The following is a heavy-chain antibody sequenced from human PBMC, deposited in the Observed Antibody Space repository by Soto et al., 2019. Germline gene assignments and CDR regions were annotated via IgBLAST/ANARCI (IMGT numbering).Heavy chain of an antibody. Sequence: KWLEWVAVISYDGSNKYYADSVKGRFTISRDNSKNTLYLQMNSLRAEDTAVYYCNTLREVDPHHSFGYSGEATLATGSS. J-gene: IGHJ4*02. CDR2: ISYDGSNK. D-gene: IGHD3-16*01. CDR3: NTLREVDPHHSFGY. V-gene: IGHV3-30*03.